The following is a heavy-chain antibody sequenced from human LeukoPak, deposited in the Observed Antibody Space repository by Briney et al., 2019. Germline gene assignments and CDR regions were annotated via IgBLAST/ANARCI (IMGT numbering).Heavy chain of an antibody. J-gene: IGHJ4*02. D-gene: IGHD4-23*01. CDR3: ARNWVGGDNYYFDY. CDR1: GGSISSYY. CDR2: IYYSGST. Sequence: SETLSLTCTVSGGSISSYYWSWIRQPPGKGLEWIGYIYYSGSTNYNPSLKSRVTISVDTSKNQFSLKLSSVTAADTAVYYCARNWVGGDNYYFDYWGQRTLVTVSS. V-gene: IGHV4-59*01.